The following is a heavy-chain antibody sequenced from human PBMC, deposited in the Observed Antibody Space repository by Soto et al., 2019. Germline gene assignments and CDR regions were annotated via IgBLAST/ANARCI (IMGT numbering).Heavy chain of an antibody. Sequence: EVQSVESGGGLVQPGGSLRLSCVASGFTFSSYWMNWVRQAPGKGLEWVADINSDGSEKYFVDSVMGRFTVYRDNAKNSLYLQMNSLRAEATAVYYCRSSAFTVWGQGTMVTVSS. CDR3: RSSAFTV. CDR2: INSDGSEK. V-gene: IGHV3-7*01. J-gene: IGHJ3*01. CDR1: GFTFSSYW.